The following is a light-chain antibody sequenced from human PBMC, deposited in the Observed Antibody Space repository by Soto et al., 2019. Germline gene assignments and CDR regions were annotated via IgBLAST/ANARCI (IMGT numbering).Light chain of an antibody. CDR1: QSISSY. J-gene: IGKJ1*01. CDR3: QQSYSTART. Sequence: DIQMTQSPSSLSASVGDRDTITCRASQSISSYLNWYQQKPGKAPKLLIYAASSLQSGVPSRFSGSGSGTDFTLTISSLQPEDFATYYCQQSYSTARTFGQAIKAEI. CDR2: AAS. V-gene: IGKV1-39*01.